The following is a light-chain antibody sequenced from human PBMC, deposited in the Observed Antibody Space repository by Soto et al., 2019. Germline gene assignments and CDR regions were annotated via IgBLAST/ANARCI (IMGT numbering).Light chain of an antibody. CDR2: AAS. CDR3: QNHGTK. Sequence: FLLTQSPGNLSFSRGERGTLCGEVSKIVTNRDLAWYKPTPRQAPTLPIYAASSRTTGIPDRLSGGGSGTDFCLTLGRLEHEDSAVYYCQNHGTKFAQGTKADIK. V-gene: IGKV3-20*01. J-gene: IGKJ1*01. CDR1: KIVTNRD.